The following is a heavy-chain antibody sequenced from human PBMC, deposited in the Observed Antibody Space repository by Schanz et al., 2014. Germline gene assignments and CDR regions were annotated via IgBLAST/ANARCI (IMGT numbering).Heavy chain of an antibody. CDR3: AKIRYDSSGYYLPYYGMDV. V-gene: IGHV3-23*04. CDR1: GLTFSNHA. D-gene: IGHD3-22*01. CDR2: ISSSGTST. J-gene: IGHJ6*02. Sequence: EVQLVESGGGLVQPGGSLRLSCAASGLTFSNHAMSWVRQAPGKGLEWVCVISSSGTSTYYADSVKGRFIIPRDNSKNTLYLQMNSLRAEDTAVYYCAKIRYDSSGYYLPYYGMDVWGQGTTVIVSS.